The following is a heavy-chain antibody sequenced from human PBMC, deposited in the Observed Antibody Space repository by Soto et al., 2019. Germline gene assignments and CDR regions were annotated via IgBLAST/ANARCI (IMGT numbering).Heavy chain of an antibody. D-gene: IGHD4-17*01. CDR1: GGSISSGGYY. Sequence: QVQLQESGPGLVKPSQTLSLKCTVSGGSISSGGYYWTWIRQRPAKGLEWIGSIYYSGKTYYSPSVKSRVTIAVDTSKNHFSLRLTSVTAADTAVYYCAREPRYGDYSYYGMDVWGQGTTVTVSS. CDR2: IYYSGKT. V-gene: IGHV4-31*02. CDR3: AREPRYGDYSYYGMDV. J-gene: IGHJ6*02.